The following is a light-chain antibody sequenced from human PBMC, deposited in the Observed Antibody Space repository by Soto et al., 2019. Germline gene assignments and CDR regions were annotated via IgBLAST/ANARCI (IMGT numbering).Light chain of an antibody. V-gene: IGLV2-11*01. CDR3: CSYAGSYTWV. CDR2: DVS. Sequence: QSALTQPRSVSGSPGQSVTISCTGTSSDVGGYRFVSWYLKHPGKVPKLLIYDVSKRPSGVPDRFSGSKSGNTASLTISGLQADDETDYYCCSYAGSYTWVFGGGTKLTVL. CDR1: SSDVGGYRF. J-gene: IGLJ3*02.